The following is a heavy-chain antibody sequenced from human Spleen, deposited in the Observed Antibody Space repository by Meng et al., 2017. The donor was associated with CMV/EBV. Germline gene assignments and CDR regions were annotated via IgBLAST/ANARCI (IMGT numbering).Heavy chain of an antibody. Sequence: SGYSFSTYWSAWVRQMPGKGLEWMGIIYPGDSDTRYSPSFQGQVTISADKSVTTAYLQWSSLKASDTAMYYCARAPSGTIKYYHFDYWGQGTLVTVSS. V-gene: IGHV5-51*01. CDR3: ARAPSGTIKYYHFDY. CDR1: GYSFSTYW. CDR2: IYPGDSDT. D-gene: IGHD1-1*01. J-gene: IGHJ4*02.